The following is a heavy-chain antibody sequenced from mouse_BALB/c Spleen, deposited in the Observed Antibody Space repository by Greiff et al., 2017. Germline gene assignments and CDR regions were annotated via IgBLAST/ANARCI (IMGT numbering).Heavy chain of an antibody. Sequence: DVQLQESGGGLVKPGGSLKLSCAASGFTFSSYTMSWVRQTPEKRLEWVATISSGGSYTYYPDSVKGRFTISRDNAKNTLYLQMSSLKSEDTAMYYCTRGGGNYPYAMDYWGQGTSVTVSS. CDR1: GFTFSSYT. CDR3: TRGGGNYPYAMDY. V-gene: IGHV5-6-4*01. J-gene: IGHJ4*01. D-gene: IGHD2-1*01. CDR2: ISSGGSYT.